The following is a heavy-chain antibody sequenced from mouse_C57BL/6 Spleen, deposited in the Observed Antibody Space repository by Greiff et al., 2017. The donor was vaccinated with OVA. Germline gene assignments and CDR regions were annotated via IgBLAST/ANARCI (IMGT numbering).Heavy chain of an antibody. CDR2: ISSGSSTI. J-gene: IGHJ4*01. D-gene: IGHD2-2*01. CDR1: GFTFSDYG. CDR3: ARYGYDGAMDY. V-gene: IGHV5-17*01. Sequence: EVQLVESGGGLVKPGGSLKLSCAASGFTFSDYGMHWVRQAPEKGLEWVAYISSGSSTIYYADTVKGRFTISRDNAKNTLFLQMTSLRSEDTAMYYCARYGYDGAMDYWGQGTSVTVSS.